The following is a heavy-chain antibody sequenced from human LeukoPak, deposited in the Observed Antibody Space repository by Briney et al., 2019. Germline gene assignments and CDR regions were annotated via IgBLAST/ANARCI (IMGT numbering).Heavy chain of an antibody. V-gene: IGHV4-34*01. CDR2: INHSGST. J-gene: IGHJ3*02. Sequence: SETLSLTCAVYGGSFSGYYWSWIRQPPGKGLEWIGEINHSGSTNYNPSLKSRVTISVDTSKNQFSLKLSSVTAADTAVYYCARVGPATYYYDSSGYFPDAFDIWGQGTMVTVSS. CDR3: ARVGPATYYYDSSGYFPDAFDI. CDR1: GGSFSGYY. D-gene: IGHD3-22*01.